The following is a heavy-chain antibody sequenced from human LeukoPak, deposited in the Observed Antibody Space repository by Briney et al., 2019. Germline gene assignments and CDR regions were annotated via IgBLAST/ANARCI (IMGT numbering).Heavy chain of an antibody. V-gene: IGHV3-11*01. CDR1: GFTFSHYY. CDR2: ITGSGGSI. D-gene: IGHD2-21*01. J-gene: IGHJ4*02. Sequence: GGSLTLSCAASGFTFSHYYMNWIRQAPGKGLEWISYITGSGGSIHYAASVKGRFTISRDNAWDSLYLQMDSLRADDTAVYYCARGDIAANDYFDYWGQGALVTVSS. CDR3: ARGDIAANDYFDY.